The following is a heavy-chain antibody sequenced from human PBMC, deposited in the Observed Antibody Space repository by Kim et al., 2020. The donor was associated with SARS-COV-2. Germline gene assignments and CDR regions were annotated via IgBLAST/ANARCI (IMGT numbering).Heavy chain of an antibody. Sequence: GGSLRLSCAASGFTVSSNYMSWVRQAPGKGLEWVSVIYSDGSTYYADSVKGRFTISRDNSNNTLYLHMNSLRAEDTAVYYCDRDATDYGDYWSGYYYGMDVWGQGTPVTVSS. CDR3: DRDATDYGDYWSGYYYGMDV. J-gene: IGHJ6*02. D-gene: IGHD4-17*01. CDR2: IYSDGST. CDR1: GFTVSSNY. V-gene: IGHV3-66*01.